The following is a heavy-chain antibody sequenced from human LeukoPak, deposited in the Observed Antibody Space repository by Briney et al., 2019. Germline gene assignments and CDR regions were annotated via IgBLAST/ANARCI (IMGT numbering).Heavy chain of an antibody. Sequence: ASVKVSCKASGDTFTSYAISWVRQAPGQGLEWMGGIIPIFGTANYAQKFQGRVTITTDKSTSTAYMELSSLRSEDTAVYYCARDRRYYDSSGYCSLDMYFDRWGRGTVVTVSS. V-gene: IGHV1-69*05. J-gene: IGHJ2*01. CDR3: ARDRRYYDSSGYCSLDMYFDR. D-gene: IGHD3-22*01. CDR1: GDTFTSYA. CDR2: IIPIFGTA.